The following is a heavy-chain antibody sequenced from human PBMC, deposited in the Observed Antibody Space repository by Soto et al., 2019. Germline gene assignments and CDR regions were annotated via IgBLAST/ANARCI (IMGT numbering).Heavy chain of an antibody. J-gene: IGHJ3*01. V-gene: IGHV4-39*01. CDR2: ISYTGST. Sequence: QLQLQESGPGLVKPSETLSLTCTVSGGPISTSGQYWGWIRHPAGKGLEWIGTISYTGSTYYNPSLQSRLTISLDTSKNQFSLNLSSVTAADTAVYFCARHSDRGDVVTVPPAQHGFDFWGQGTMVTVSS. D-gene: IGHD3-10*01. CDR3: ARHSDRGDVVTVPPAQHGFDF. CDR1: GGPISTSGQY.